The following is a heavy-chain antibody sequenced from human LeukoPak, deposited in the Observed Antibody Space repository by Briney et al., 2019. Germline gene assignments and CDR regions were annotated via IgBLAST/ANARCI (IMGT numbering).Heavy chain of an antibody. D-gene: IGHD1/OR15-1a*01. J-gene: IGHJ4*02. CDR1: GYSFSNYW. CDR3: ARHQGTIGSGIGY. Sequence: GESLKISCMGSGYSFSNYWIGWVRQMPGKGLEWMGIIYPDESNIRYSPSFQGQVTISVDKSISTAYLQWSSLKASDTAMYYCARHQGTIGSGIGYWGQGTLVTVSS. V-gene: IGHV5-51*01. CDR2: IYPDESNI.